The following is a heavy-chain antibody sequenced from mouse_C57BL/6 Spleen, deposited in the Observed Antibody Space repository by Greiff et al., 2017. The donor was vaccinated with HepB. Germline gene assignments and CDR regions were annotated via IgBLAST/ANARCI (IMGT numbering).Heavy chain of an antibody. CDR1: GYTFTDYE. CDR3: TRDSLGMEAMDY. Sequence: QVQLQQSGAELVRPGASVTLSCKASGYTFTDYEMHWVKQTPVHGLEWIGAIDPETGGTAYNQKFKGKAILTADKSSSTAYMELRSLTSEDSAVYYCTRDSLGMEAMDYWGQGTSVTVSS. D-gene: IGHD4-1*01. CDR2: IDPETGGT. J-gene: IGHJ4*01. V-gene: IGHV1-15*01.